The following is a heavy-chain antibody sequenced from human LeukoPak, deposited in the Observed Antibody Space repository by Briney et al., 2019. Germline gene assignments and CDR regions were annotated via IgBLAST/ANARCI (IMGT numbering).Heavy chain of an antibody. CDR2: INPNSGGT. D-gene: IGHD3-10*01. J-gene: IGHJ5*02. Sequence: ASVKVSCKTSGYTFTGYYMHWVRQAPGQGLEWMGWINPNSGGTNYAQKFQGRVTMTRDTSISTAYMELSRLRSDDTAVYYCAGANMLRGVGSFFHRNWFDPWGQGTLVTVSS. CDR1: GYTFTGYY. CDR3: AGANMLRGVGSFFHRNWFDP. V-gene: IGHV1-2*02.